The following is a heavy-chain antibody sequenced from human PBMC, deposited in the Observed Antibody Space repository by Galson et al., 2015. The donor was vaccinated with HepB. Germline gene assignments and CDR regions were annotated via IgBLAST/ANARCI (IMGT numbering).Heavy chain of an antibody. D-gene: IGHD2-21*01. J-gene: IGHJ5*02. Sequence: ETLSLTCTVSGPSISSRNWWTWIRQPPGKGLEWIGEIYHTGTTNYNPSVESRVSISVDTSKNLFSLDLNSVTAADTAVYFCASLGYGGDEFECYSTSWGQGTLVTVSS. CDR3: ASLGYGGDEFECYSTS. CDR2: IYHTGTT. V-gene: IGHV4-4*01. CDR1: GPSISSRNW.